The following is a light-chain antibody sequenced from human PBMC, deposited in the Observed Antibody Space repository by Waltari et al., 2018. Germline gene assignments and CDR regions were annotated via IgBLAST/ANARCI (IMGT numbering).Light chain of an antibody. CDR1: SLRSYY. CDR2: GKN. CDR3: NSRDSSGNHVV. V-gene: IGLV3-19*01. Sequence: SSELTQDPAVSVALRQTVRITCQGDSLRSYYSSWYPQKPGQAPVLVIYGKNNRPSGIPDRFSGSSSGNTASLTITGAQAEDEADYYCNSRDSSGNHVVFGGGTKLTVL. J-gene: IGLJ2*01.